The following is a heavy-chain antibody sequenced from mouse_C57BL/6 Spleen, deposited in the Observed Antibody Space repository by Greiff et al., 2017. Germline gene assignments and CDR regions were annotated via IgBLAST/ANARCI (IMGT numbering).Heavy chain of an antibody. V-gene: IGHV1-64*01. Sequence: QVQLKEPGAELVKPGASVKLSCKASGYTFTSYWMHWVKQRPGQGLEWIGMIHPNSGSTNYNEKFKSKATLTVDKSSSTAYMQLSSLTSEDSAVYYCAVTTVVAPDYWGQGTTLTVSS. CDR2: IHPNSGST. CDR3: AVTTVVAPDY. J-gene: IGHJ2*01. D-gene: IGHD1-1*01. CDR1: GYTFTSYW.